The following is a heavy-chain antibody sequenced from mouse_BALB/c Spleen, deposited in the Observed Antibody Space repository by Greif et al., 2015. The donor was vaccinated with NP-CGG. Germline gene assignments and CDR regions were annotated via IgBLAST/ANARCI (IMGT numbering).Heavy chain of an antibody. CDR3: ARHAPNDYYAMDY. J-gene: IGHJ4*01. V-gene: IGHV5-2*01. Sequence: EVNVVESGGGLVQPGESLKLSCESNEYEFPSHDMSWVRKTPEKRLELVAAINSDGGSTYYPDTMERRFIISRDNTKXTLYLQMSSLRSEDAALYYCARHAPNDYYAMDYWGQGTSVTVSS. CDR2: INSDGGST. CDR1: EYEFPSHD.